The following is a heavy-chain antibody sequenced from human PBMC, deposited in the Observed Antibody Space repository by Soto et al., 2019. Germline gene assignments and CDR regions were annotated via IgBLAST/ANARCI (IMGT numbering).Heavy chain of an antibody. D-gene: IGHD1-26*01. CDR2: ISGGGGGT. Sequence: PGGSLRLSCAASGFSFSSYAMSWGRQAPGKGLEWVSSISGGGGGTYYADSVKGRFTISRDNPKNTLSLQMNSLRAEDTAVYYCAKHSGHGPLKSYFEYRGQGTLVTVSS. J-gene: IGHJ4*02. CDR1: GFSFSSYA. V-gene: IGHV3-23*01. CDR3: AKHSGHGPLKSYFEY.